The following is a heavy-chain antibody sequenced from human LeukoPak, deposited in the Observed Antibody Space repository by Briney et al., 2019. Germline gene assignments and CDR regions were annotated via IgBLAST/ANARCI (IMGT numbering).Heavy chain of an antibody. CDR3: ARDHDEDDAFDI. CDR1: GGTFSSYA. V-gene: IGHV1-69*05. CDR2: IIPIFGTA. J-gene: IGHJ3*02. Sequence: SVKVSCKASGGTFSSYAISWVRQAPGQGLEWMGGIIPIFGTANYAQKFQGRVTITTDESTSTAYMELSSLRSEDTAVYYCARDHDEDDAFDIWGQGTMVTVSS.